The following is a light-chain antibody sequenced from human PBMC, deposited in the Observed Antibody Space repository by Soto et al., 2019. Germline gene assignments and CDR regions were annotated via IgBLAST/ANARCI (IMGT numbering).Light chain of an antibody. V-gene: IGLV1-47*01. CDR2: RNN. CDR3: AAWDDSLSGPV. J-gene: IGLJ7*01. CDR1: RSNIGSNY. Sequence: QLVLTQPPSASGTPGQRATISCSGSRSNIGSNYVYWYQQLPGTAPKLLIYRNNQRPSGVPDRFSGSKSGTSASLAISGLRYEDEADYYCAAWDDSLSGPVFGGGTQLTVL.